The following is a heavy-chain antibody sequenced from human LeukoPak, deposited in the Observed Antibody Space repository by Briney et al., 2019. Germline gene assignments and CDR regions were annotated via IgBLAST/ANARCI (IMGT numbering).Heavy chain of an antibody. Sequence: GGSLRLSCAASGFTFSSYEMNWVRQAPGKGLEWVSYISSSGSTIYYADSVKGRFTISRDNAKNSLYLQMNSLRAEDTAVYYCARDALDIVATTVYFDYWGQGTLVTVSS. J-gene: IGHJ4*02. CDR2: ISSSGSTI. D-gene: IGHD5-12*01. CDR3: ARDALDIVATTVYFDY. CDR1: GFTFSSYE. V-gene: IGHV3-48*03.